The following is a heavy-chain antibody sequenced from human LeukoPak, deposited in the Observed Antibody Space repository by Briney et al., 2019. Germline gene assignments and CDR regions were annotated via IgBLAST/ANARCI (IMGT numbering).Heavy chain of an antibody. CDR2: MNQDGSRK. J-gene: IGHJ4*02. CDR3: ARFRYIGSDLEVFDS. D-gene: IGHD5-12*01. Sequence: GGSLRLSCAASGFTFNYWFSWVRQAPGKGLEWVANMNQDGSRKYSVDSVKGRSTISRDNARNSLYLQMNGLRAGDTAVYYCARFRYIGSDLEVFDSWGQGTLVTVSS. V-gene: IGHV3-7*01. CDR1: GFTFNYW.